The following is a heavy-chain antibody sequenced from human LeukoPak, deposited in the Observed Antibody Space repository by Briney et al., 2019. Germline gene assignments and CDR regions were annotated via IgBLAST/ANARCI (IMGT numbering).Heavy chain of an antibody. J-gene: IGHJ4*02. CDR3: VRDGGYFRLEY. V-gene: IGHV3-7*03. D-gene: IGHD5-12*01. Sequence: GGSLRLSCEASGFTFSNYWMTWVRQAPGKGLEWVTHIKEDGSKAYYIDSVKGRFTISRDNDKNSLYLQMNSLRAEDTAIYYCVRDGGYFRLEYWGQGIPITVSS. CDR1: GFTFSNYW. CDR2: IKEDGSKA.